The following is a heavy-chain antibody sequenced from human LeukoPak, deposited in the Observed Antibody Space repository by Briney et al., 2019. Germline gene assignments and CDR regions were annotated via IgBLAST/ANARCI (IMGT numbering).Heavy chain of an antibody. CDR3: ARHPRFGEYGQDWLDP. V-gene: IGHV5-51*01. D-gene: IGHD3-10*01. J-gene: IGHJ5*02. CDR2: IYPGDSDT. CDR1: GYSFTSYW. Sequence: GESLKISCKGSGYSFTSYWIGWVRQMPGKGLEWMGIIYPGDSDTRYSPSFQGQVTISADKSISTAYLQWSSLKASDTAMYYCARHPRFGEYGQDWLDPWGQGTLVTVSS.